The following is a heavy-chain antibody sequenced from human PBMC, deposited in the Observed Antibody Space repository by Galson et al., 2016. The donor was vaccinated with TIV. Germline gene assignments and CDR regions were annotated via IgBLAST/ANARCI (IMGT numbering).Heavy chain of an antibody. J-gene: IGHJ6*02. CDR1: GVSVSHNY. Sequence: SLRLSCAASGVSVSHNYMTWVRQAPGKGLEWVSLISSAGTTSYTDSVRGRFTISRDNSKNTLYLQMNSLRAEDTAVYYCARERRYCGNECYLYYYYGMDVWGQGTTVTVSS. V-gene: IGHV3-66*01. CDR2: ISSAGTT. CDR3: ARERRYCGNECYLYYYYGMDV. D-gene: IGHD2-21*01.